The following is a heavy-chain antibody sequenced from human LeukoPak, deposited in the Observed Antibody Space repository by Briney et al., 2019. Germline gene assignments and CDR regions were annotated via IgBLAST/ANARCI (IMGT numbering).Heavy chain of an antibody. CDR2: IYPGDSDT. J-gene: IGHJ1*01. D-gene: IGHD3-22*01. Sequence: GESLKISCKGSGYSFTNYWIGWVRQMPGKGLEWMGIIYPGDSDTRYSPSFQGQVTISADKSISTAYLQWSSLKASDTAMYYCARQSKSTGYYYDSSGYIEYFQHWGQGTPVTVSS. V-gene: IGHV5-51*01. CDR3: ARQSKSTGYYYDSSGYIEYFQH. CDR1: GYSFTNYW.